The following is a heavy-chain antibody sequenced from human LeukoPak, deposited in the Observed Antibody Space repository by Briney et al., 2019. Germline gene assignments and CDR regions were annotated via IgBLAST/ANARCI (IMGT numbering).Heavy chain of an antibody. CDR2: MNPNSGNT. J-gene: IGHJ4*02. CDR3: ARGLHVCSSTSCYLY. D-gene: IGHD2-2*01. V-gene: IGHV1-8*01. CDR1: GYTFTSYD. Sequence: ASVKVSCKASGYTFTSYDMNWVRQATGQGLEWMGWMNPNSGNTGYAQKFQGRVTMTRNTSISTAYMELSSLRSEDTAVYYCARGLHVCSSTSCYLYWGQGTLVTVSS.